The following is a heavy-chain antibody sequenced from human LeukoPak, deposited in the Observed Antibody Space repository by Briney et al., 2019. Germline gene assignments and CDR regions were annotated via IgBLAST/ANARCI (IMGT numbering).Heavy chain of an antibody. V-gene: IGHV3-23*01. D-gene: IGHD3-22*01. J-gene: IGHJ4*02. CDR2: ISGSGGST. Sequence: GGSLRLSCAASGFTFSSYAMTWVRQTPGRGLEWVSAISGSGGSTYYADSVKGRFTISRDQSKNTLFLQMNSLRAEDTAVYYCAKDRTYYYDSGGYYSDYWGQGTLVTVSS. CDR1: GFTFSSYA. CDR3: AKDRTYYYDSGGYYSDY.